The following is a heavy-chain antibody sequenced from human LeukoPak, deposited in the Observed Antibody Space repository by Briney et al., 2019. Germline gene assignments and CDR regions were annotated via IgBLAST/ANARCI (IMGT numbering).Heavy chain of an antibody. D-gene: IGHD1-26*01. CDR2: ISGSGGST. V-gene: IGHV3-23*01. Sequence: GGSLRLSCAASGFTFSSYAMSWVRQAPGKGLEWVSAISGSGGSTYYADSVKGRFTISRDNSKNTLYLQMNSLRAEDTAVYYCAKDSIVGNRGEYFQHWGQGTLVTVSS. J-gene: IGHJ1*01. CDR1: GFTFSSYA. CDR3: AKDSIVGNRGEYFQH.